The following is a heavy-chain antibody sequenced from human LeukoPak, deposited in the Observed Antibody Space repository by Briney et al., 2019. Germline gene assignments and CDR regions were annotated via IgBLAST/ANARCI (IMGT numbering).Heavy chain of an antibody. Sequence: GGSLRLSCVASGFTFSSYGMHWFRRAPGKGLEWVSFIRYDGSNKYYADSVKGRLTISRDNSKNTLYLQMNSLRAEDTAVYYCANQDSTEYSYYFDFWGQGTLVTVSS. J-gene: IGHJ4*02. CDR2: IRYDGSNK. D-gene: IGHD2/OR15-2a*01. V-gene: IGHV3-30*02. CDR3: ANQDSTEYSYYFDF. CDR1: GFTFSSYG.